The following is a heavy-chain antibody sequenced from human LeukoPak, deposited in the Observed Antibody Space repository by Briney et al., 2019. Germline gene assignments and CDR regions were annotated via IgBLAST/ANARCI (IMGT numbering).Heavy chain of an antibody. V-gene: IGHV4-39*07. D-gene: IGHD3-22*01. J-gene: IGHJ4*02. CDR3: TLGANYYDRNTYYFTDY. CDR1: GGSISSSSDY. CDR2: IYYHENT. Sequence: SETLSLTCTVSGGSISSSSDYWGWIRQAPGKGLEWIGSIYYHENTYYNPSLKSRVTISVHTSKNQFSLKLSSVTAADTALYFCTLGANYYDRNTYYFTDYWGQGTLVTVSS.